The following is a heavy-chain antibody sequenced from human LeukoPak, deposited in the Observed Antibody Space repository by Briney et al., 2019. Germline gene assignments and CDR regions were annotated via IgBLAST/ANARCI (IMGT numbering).Heavy chain of an antibody. CDR1: GYPFTGYY. J-gene: IGHJ4*02. V-gene: IGHV1-2*02. CDR3: ARDRKYSGSYSLGY. Sequence: ASVKVSCKASGYPFTGYYMHWVRQAPGQGLEWMGWINPNSGGTNYAQKFQGRVTMTRDTSISTAYMELSRLRSDDTAVYYCARDRKYSGSYSLGYWGQGTLVTVSS. CDR2: INPNSGGT. D-gene: IGHD1-26*01.